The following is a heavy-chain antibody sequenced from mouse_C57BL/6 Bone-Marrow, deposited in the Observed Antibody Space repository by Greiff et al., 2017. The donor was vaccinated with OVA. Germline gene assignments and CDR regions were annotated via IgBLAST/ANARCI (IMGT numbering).Heavy chain of an antibody. J-gene: IGHJ3*01. Sequence: VHLVESGGGLVKPGGSLKLSCAASGFTFSDYGMHWVRQAPEQGLEWVTYISSGSSTIYYAETVKGRFTISRDNAKNTLFLQMTSLRSEDTAMYYCARNYYGSSYRFAYWGQGTLVTVSA. CDR1: GFTFSDYG. CDR3: ARNYYGSSYRFAY. D-gene: IGHD1-1*01. V-gene: IGHV5-17*01. CDR2: ISSGSSTI.